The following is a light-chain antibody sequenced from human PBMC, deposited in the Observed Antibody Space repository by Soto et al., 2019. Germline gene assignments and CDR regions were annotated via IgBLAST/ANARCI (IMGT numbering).Light chain of an antibody. CDR3: QHYNNWLGT. J-gene: IGKJ4*01. Sequence: EIEMTQSPATLSVSPGEEATLSCRASQSVSSNLAWYQQKPGQAPRLLIYDASTRATGIPARFSGSGSGTEFTLTISRLLSEDFAVYYCQHYNNWLGTFGGGTKVEIK. V-gene: IGKV3-15*01. CDR2: DAS. CDR1: QSVSSN.